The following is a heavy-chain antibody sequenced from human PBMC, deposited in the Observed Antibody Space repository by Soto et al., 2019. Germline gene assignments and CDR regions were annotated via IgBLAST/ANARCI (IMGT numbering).Heavy chain of an antibody. CDR3: AVIPRPGDGFDI. CDR2: IKGDGSTT. CDR1: GSTFSSSW. Sequence: EVQLVESGEALVQRGGPRDLTGEAPGSTFSSSWFNWFGKAPGRGLVWVSRIKGDGSTTGNADSVKGRFTISRDNAKNTLYLQMNSLRAEDTAVYYCAVIPRPGDGFDIWGQGTMVTVSS. J-gene: IGHJ3*02. D-gene: IGHD2-21*01. V-gene: IGHV3-74*01.